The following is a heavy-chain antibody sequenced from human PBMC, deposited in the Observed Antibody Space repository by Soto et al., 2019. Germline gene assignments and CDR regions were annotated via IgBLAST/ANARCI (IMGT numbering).Heavy chain of an antibody. J-gene: IGHJ4*02. V-gene: IGHV1-69*02. D-gene: IGHD3-10*01. CDR2: IIPILGIA. CDR1: GGTFSSYT. Sequence: QVQLVQSGAEVKKPGSSVKVSCKASGGTFSSYTISWVRQAPGQGLEWMGRIIPILGIANYAQKFQGRVTITADKSTSTAYMELSSLRSEDTAVYYCATTPLRGPHVPDYWGQGTLVTVSS. CDR3: ATTPLRGPHVPDY.